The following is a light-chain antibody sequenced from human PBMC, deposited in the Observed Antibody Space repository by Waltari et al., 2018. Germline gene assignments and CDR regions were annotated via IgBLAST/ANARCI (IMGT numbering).Light chain of an antibody. V-gene: IGLV2-11*01. CDR2: DVS. CDR1: SRDVGGYNY. Sequence: QSALTQPRSASGSPGQSVTISCTGTSRDVGGYNYVPWYQQNPGKAPKLMIYDVSKRPSGVPDRFSGSKSGNTASLTISGLQAEDDGDYYCCSYRGSFVFGTGTKVTVL. CDR3: CSYRGSFV. J-gene: IGLJ1*01.